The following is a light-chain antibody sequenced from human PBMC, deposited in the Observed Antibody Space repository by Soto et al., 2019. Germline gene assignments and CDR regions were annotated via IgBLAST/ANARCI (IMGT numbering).Light chain of an antibody. J-gene: IGKJ2*01. V-gene: IGKV3-20*01. CDR3: QQYGSSPPYT. Sequence: EIVLTQSPGTLSLSPGERATLSCRASPSVSSSYLAWYQQKPGQAPGLLIYGASSRATGIPDRFSGSGSGSDSTLTISRLEPEDFAVYYCQQYGSSPPYTFGQGTKVDIK. CDR2: GAS. CDR1: PSVSSSY.